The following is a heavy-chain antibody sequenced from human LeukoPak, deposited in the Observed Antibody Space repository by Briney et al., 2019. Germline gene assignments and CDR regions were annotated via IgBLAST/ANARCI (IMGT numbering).Heavy chain of an antibody. D-gene: IGHD6-13*01. J-gene: IGHJ5*02. CDR2: IYTSGST. CDR3: AREAQQLVPWWFAP. CDR1: GGSISSYY. V-gene: IGHV4-4*07. Sequence: SETLSLTCTVSGGSISSYYWSWIRQPAGKGLEWIGRIYTSGSTNYNPSLKSRVTMSVDTSKNQFSLKLSSVTAADTAVYYCAREAQQLVPWWFAPWGQGTLVTVSS.